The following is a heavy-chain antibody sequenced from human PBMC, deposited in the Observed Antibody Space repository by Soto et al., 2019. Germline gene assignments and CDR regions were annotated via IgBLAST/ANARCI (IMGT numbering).Heavy chain of an antibody. V-gene: IGHV3-64D*06. CDR1: GFIFSEST. Sequence: GGSLRLSCSASGFIFSESTIYWVRQVPGKGLEAISAVSTSGRSTYYADSVKDRFTISRDNSKNTLFLQMGSLRPEGTAIYYCVKQAHGLDGVAFDYWGQGTQVTV. D-gene: IGHD2-15*01. J-gene: IGHJ4*02. CDR2: VSTSGRST. CDR3: VKQAHGLDGVAFDY.